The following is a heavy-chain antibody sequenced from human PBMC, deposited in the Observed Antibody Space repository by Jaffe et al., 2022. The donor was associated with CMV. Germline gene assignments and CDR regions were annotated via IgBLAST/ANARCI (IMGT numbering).Heavy chain of an antibody. CDR3: ARVLYVEGRGNSSSSTGEEYYYYYMDV. V-gene: IGHV1-69*09. D-gene: IGHD6-6*01. Sequence: QVQLVQSGAEVKKPGSSVKVSCKASGGTFSSYAISWVRQAPGQGLEWMGRIIPILGIANYAQKFQGRVTITADKSTSTAYMELSSLRSEDTAVYYCARVLYVEGRGNSSSSTGEEYYYYYMDVWGKGTTVTVSS. CDR1: GGTFSSYA. J-gene: IGHJ6*03. CDR2: IIPILGIA.